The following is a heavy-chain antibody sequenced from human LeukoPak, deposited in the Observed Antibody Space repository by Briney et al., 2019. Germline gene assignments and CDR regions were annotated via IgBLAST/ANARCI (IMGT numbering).Heavy chain of an antibody. D-gene: IGHD2-15*01. Sequence: GRSLRLSCAASGFTFSSYAMHWVRQAPDKGLEWVAVISYDGSNKYYADSVKGRFTISRDNSKNTLYLQMNSLRAEDTAVYYCARGRGGSWYYFDYWGQGTLVTVSS. J-gene: IGHJ4*02. CDR3: ARGRGGSWYYFDY. V-gene: IGHV3-30-3*01. CDR1: GFTFSSYA. CDR2: ISYDGSNK.